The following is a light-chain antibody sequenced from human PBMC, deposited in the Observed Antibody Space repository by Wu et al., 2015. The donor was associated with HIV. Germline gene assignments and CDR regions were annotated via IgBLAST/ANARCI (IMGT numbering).Light chain of an antibody. Sequence: EIVLTQSPGTLSLSPGERATLSCRASQSLSSSYLAWYQQIPGQAPRLLIYGVSSRATGIPDRFSGSGSGTDFTLTISRLEPEDSAVYFXQQHVYXPWTFGQGPR. J-gene: IGKJ1*01. CDR2: GVS. CDR3: QQHVYXPWT. CDR1: QSLSSSY. V-gene: IGKV3-20*01.